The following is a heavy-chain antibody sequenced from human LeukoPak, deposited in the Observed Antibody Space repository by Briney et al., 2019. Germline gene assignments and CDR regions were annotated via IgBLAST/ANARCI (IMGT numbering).Heavy chain of an antibody. CDR2: ISGSGGST. D-gene: IGHD1-26*01. CDR1: GFTFSSYA. Sequence: GGSLRPSCVASGFTFSSYAMSWVRQAPGKGLEWVSTISGSGGSTHYADSVKGRFTISRDNSKNTLDLQMNSLRAEDTAVYYCAKAPSSSGNYYVDYWGQGTLVTVSS. V-gene: IGHV3-23*01. CDR3: AKAPSSSGNYYVDY. J-gene: IGHJ4*02.